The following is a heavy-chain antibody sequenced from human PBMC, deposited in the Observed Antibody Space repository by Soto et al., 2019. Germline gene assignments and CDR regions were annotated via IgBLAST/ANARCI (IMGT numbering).Heavy chain of an antibody. CDR2: IMPIFGAA. V-gene: IGHV1-69*12. CDR1: GGTFSSYA. D-gene: IGHD2-2*01. J-gene: IGHJ6*02. CDR3: ACVRRYRPDTVLGPAATGHGMAV. Sequence: QVQLVQSGAEVKKPGSSVTVPCTPSGGTFSSYAISWVRQAPGQGLEWRGGIMPIFGAANYAQKFQGRVTVTADESTSTAYMELSSPRSEDTAVYHCACVRRYRPDTVLGPAATGHGMAVWGQGTTVSVSS.